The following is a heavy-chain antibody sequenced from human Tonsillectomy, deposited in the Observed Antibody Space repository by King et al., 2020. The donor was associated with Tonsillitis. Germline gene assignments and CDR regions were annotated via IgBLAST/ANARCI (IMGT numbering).Heavy chain of an antibody. CDR3: TAMDY. CDR2: ISDNGGYT. V-gene: IGHV3-64D*06. J-gene: IGHJ4*02. D-gene: IGHD2-2*01. Sequence: VQLVESGGGLVQPGGSLRLSCSASGFTFSSYEMHWVRQAPGKGLEYVSAISDNGGYTYYADSLKGRFTISRDNSKNTLYLQMSSLRPEDTALYYCTAMDYWGQGTLVTVSS. CDR1: GFTFSSYE.